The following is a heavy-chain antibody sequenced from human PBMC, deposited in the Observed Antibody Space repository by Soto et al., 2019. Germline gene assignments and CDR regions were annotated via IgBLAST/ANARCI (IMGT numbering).Heavy chain of an antibody. CDR2: MNQDGSEI. D-gene: IGHD3-10*01. V-gene: IGHV3-7*01. CDR3: ARGRSLLWFGAP. J-gene: IGHJ4*02. Sequence: EVQLVESGGGLVQPGGSLKLSCAASGFTFSSYLMSWVRQAPGKGLEWVANMNQDGSEIYYVDSVRGRFTISRDNAENALYLQMNSLRAQDTAVYYCARGRSLLWFGAPRGQGTLVTVSS. CDR1: GFTFSSYL.